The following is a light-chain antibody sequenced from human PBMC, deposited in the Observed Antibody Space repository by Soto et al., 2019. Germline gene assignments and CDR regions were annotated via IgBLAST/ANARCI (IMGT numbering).Light chain of an antibody. Sequence: QSVLTQPASVSGSPGQSITISCTGTSSDVGGYEYVSWYQQHPGKAPKLMIYEVRDRPSGVSSRFSGSKSGNTASLTISGLQAEDEADYYCSSYRRGSNYVLGTGTKVTVL. CDR2: EVR. J-gene: IGLJ1*01. CDR1: SSDVGGYEY. CDR3: SSYRRGSNYV. V-gene: IGLV2-14*01.